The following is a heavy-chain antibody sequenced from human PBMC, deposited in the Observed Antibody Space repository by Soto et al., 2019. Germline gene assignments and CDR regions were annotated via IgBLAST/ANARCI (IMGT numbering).Heavy chain of an antibody. CDR1: GYNFMNYA. J-gene: IGHJ5*02. Sequence: QVQLVQSGAEVKKPGASVKISCKSSGYNFMNYAMHCVRQAPGQGLEWMGWIHTGDGKTKYAQKLQGRVTLTRDTSASTAYMERSSRTFEDTAVYYCATVPRYSTDVIEVPAVMYDQWCHPLGQGTLVTVSS. V-gene: IGHV1-3*04. CDR2: IHTGDGKT. CDR3: ATVPRYSTDVIEVPAVMYDQWCHP. D-gene: IGHD2-8*02.